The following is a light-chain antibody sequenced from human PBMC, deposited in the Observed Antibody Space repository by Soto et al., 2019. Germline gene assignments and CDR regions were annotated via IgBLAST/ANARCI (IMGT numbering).Light chain of an antibody. J-gene: IGKJ1*01. CDR1: RGIIVN. Sequence: DIQMTRSPSSLAAPVGDRVTIIGRAIRGIIVNLAGYHQKPGKAPKLLIYAASTLQSGVPSRFSGRGAGTDFTLTITSLQPEDVATYYCQKYNSAPRTFGQGTKVEIK. V-gene: IGKV1-27*01. CDR3: QKYNSAPRT. CDR2: AAS.